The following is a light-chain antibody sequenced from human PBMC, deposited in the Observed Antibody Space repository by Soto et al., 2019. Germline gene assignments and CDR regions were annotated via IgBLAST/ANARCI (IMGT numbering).Light chain of an antibody. Sequence: QPVLTQSSSASASLGSSVKLTCALSTGHRSYSIAWHQQQPGKAPRYLMYLEGSGSSNRESGVPERFSGSSSGADRYLSISNLPSEDEADYYCETWDANTRVFGGGTKLTVL. CDR2: LEGSGSS. V-gene: IGLV4-60*03. CDR1: TGHRSYS. CDR3: ETWDANTRV. J-gene: IGLJ3*02.